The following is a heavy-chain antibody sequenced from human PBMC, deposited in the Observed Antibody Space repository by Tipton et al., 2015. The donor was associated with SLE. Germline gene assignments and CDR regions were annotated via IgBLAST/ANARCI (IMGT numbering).Heavy chain of an antibody. CDR1: GGSISSSSSYY. V-gene: IGHV4-39*01. J-gene: IGHJ4*02. Sequence: TLSLTCTVSGGSISSSSSYYWGWIRQPPGKGLEWIGNIYYSGSTNYNPSLKSRVTISVDTSKNHFSLKLTSVTAADTAVYYCARHRSTSWANHYFDYWGQGTLVTVSS. CDR2: IYYSGST. CDR3: ARHRSTSWANHYFDY. D-gene: IGHD6-13*01.